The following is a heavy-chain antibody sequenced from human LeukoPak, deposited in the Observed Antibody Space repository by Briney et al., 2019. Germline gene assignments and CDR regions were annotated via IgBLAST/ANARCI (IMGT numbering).Heavy chain of an antibody. V-gene: IGHV3-7*01. CDR1: GFTFSYYW. CDR3: ASSFSSGWRTDH. Sequence: GGSLRLSCAASGFTFSYYWMSWVRQTPGKGLEWVTNIKQDGSDKYYVDSVKGRFTISRDNAKKSLYLQMHSLRVEDTGVYYCASSFSSGWRTDHWGQGTLVTVSS. CDR2: IKQDGSDK. J-gene: IGHJ4*02. D-gene: IGHD6-19*01.